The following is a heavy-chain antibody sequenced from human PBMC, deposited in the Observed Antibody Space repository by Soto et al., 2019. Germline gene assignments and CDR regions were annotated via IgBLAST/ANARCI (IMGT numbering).Heavy chain of an antibody. CDR1: GYSFTNXW. CDR3: ARTAAAGKYYYGVDV. V-gene: IGHV5-51*01. J-gene: IGHJ6*02. CDR2: IYPGDSDI. Sequence: EYXKISCKGSGYSFTNXWIGWVRQMPGRGLEWMGIIYPGDSDIRYSPSFQGQVTISADKSISTAYLQWSSLKASDTAIYYCARTAAAGKYYYGVDVWGQGTTVTVSS. D-gene: IGHD6-13*01.